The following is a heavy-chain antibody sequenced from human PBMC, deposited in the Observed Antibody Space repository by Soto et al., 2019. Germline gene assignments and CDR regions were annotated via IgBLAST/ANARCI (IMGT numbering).Heavy chain of an antibody. CDR1: GYTFTDYG. V-gene: IGHV1-18*01. CDR3: AREYCTATSCYGPDY. CDR2: ISTVSANT. Sequence: QVPLVQSGDDVQKPGASVKVSCKASGYTFTDYGLSWVRQAPGQGHECMGWISTVSANTYYTQTLQDSVTMTTDTSTSTAYMELRSLRSDYTAVYYCAREYCTATSCYGPDYWGQGTLVTVSS. J-gene: IGHJ4*02. D-gene: IGHD2-2*01.